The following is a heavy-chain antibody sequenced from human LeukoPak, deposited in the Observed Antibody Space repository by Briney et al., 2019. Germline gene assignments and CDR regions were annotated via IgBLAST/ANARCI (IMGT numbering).Heavy chain of an antibody. D-gene: IGHD2-15*01. CDR2: IKSKTEGGTT. V-gene: IGHV3-15*01. J-gene: IGHJ4*02. CDR1: RFTFSNAR. CDR3: ATETYPTPDSFDY. Sequence: PGGSLRLSCAASRFTFSNARMSWVRQAPGKGLEWVGRIKSKTEGGTTDYAAPVKGRFTISRDDSKNTLYLQMNSLKTEDTAMYYCATETYPTPDSFDYWGQGTLVTVSS.